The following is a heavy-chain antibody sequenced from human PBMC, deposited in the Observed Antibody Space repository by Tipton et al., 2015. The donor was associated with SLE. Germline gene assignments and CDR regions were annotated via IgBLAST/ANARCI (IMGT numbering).Heavy chain of an antibody. Sequence: TLSLTCTVSGGSISSSSYYWGWTRQPPGRGLEWIGRIYYSGTTNSNPSLKSRVTMSAETSKNQFSLKLSSVTAADTAVYYCARLGGAYDAFDIWGQGTLVTVSS. J-gene: IGHJ3*02. CDR3: ARLGGAYDAFDI. CDR2: IYYSGTT. V-gene: IGHV4-39*07. CDR1: GGSISSSSYY. D-gene: IGHD3-16*01.